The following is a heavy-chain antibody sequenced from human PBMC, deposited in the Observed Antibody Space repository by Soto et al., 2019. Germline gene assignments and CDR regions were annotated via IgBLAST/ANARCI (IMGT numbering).Heavy chain of an antibody. CDR2: IYYSGST. D-gene: IGHD6-19*01. Sequence: SETLSLTCSVSGASIAGSSYWSWIRQPPGKGLEWIGYIYYSGSTSYNPSLKSRVTISVDTSKNQFSLKLRSVTAADTAVYYCASDRSSGWDQGYGMDVWGQGTTVTVSS. CDR1: GASIAGSSY. CDR3: ASDRSSGWDQGYGMDV. V-gene: IGHV4-59*01. J-gene: IGHJ6*02.